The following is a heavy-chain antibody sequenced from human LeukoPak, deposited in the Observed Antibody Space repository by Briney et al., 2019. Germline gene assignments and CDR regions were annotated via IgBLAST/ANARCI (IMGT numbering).Heavy chain of an antibody. Sequence: GGSLRLSCAASGFTFSSYSMNWVRQAPGKGLEWVSSISSSSSYIYYADSVKGRFTISRDNAKNSLYLQMNSLRAEDTAVYYCAGRIAARPEPDYWGQGTLVTVSS. D-gene: IGHD6-6*01. V-gene: IGHV3-21*01. CDR2: ISSSSSYI. CDR3: AGRIAARPEPDY. CDR1: GFTFSSYS. J-gene: IGHJ4*02.